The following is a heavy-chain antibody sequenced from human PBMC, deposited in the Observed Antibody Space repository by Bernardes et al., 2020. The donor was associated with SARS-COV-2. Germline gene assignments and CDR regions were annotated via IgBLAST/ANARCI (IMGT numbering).Heavy chain of an antibody. V-gene: IGHV3-7*04. CDR2: IKQDGSEK. CDR3: ARPSLYTYGRLDS. D-gene: IGHD5-18*01. CDR1: GFTFSSSW. Sequence: GGSLRLSCAASGFTFSSSWMTWVRQAPGKGLEWVANIKQDGSEKYYVDSVKGRFTISRDNGKNSLYLQMNSLRAEDTAVYYCARPSLYTYGRLDSWGQGALVTGSA. J-gene: IGHJ4*02.